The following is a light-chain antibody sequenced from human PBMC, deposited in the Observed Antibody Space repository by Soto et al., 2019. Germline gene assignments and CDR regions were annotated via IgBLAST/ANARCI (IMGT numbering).Light chain of an antibody. CDR3: QQYGSSPWT. J-gene: IGKJ1*01. V-gene: IGKV3-20*01. Sequence: EIVLTHSPGTLSLSPGERATLSCRASQSVSSNYLAWYQQKPGQAPRPLIYGASSRATGIPDRFSGSGAGTDFTLTISRLEPEDVAVYYCQQYGSSPWTFGQGTQVDIK. CDR2: GAS. CDR1: QSVSSNY.